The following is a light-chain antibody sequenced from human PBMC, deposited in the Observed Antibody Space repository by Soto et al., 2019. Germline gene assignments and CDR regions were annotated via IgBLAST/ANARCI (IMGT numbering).Light chain of an antibody. V-gene: IGKV3-20*01. Sequence: EVVLTQSPGTVSLSPGERATLSCRASQSITSSYIAWYQQKPGQAPRLLIYGASTRATGIPDRFSGSGSGTDFTLTISRLEPEDFAVYYCQQYGGSPRVSFGGGTKVEIK. CDR3: QQYGGSPRVS. CDR2: GAS. CDR1: QSITSSY. J-gene: IGKJ4*01.